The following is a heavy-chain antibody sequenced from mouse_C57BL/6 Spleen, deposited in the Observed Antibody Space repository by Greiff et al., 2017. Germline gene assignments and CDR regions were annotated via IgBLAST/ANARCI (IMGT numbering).Heavy chain of an antibody. J-gene: IGHJ3*01. D-gene: IGHD1-1*01. CDR1: GYAFTNYL. V-gene: IGHV1-54*01. CDR2: INPGSGGT. Sequence: QVQLQQSGAELVRPGTSVKVSCKASGYAFTNYLIEWVKQRPGRGLEWIGVINPGSGGTNYNEKFKGKATLTADKSSSPAYMQLSSLTSEDSAVYFCARDYYGSSYEWFAYWGQGTLVTVSA. CDR3: ARDYYGSSYEWFAY.